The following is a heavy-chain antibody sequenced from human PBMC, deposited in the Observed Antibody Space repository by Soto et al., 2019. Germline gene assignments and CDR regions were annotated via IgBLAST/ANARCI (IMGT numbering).Heavy chain of an antibody. Sequence: QVQLVQSGGEVRKPGASVKVSCKASGYTFTSHGISWVRQAPGQGLEWMGWISAYNGDTNDAQKLQGRVTVTTDRSTSTAYMELRSLRSEDTAVYSCAGMVRGSNMDYSPYMDVWGKGTTVTVSS. CDR2: ISAYNGDT. CDR1: GYTFTSHG. D-gene: IGHD3-10*01. CDR3: AGMVRGSNMDYSPYMDV. J-gene: IGHJ6*03. V-gene: IGHV1-18*01.